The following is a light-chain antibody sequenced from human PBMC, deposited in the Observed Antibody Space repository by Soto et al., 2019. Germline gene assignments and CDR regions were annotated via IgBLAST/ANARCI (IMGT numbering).Light chain of an antibody. Sequence: QTVVTQPPSVSGAPGQRVTISCTGSSFNIGAGYDVHWYQQLPGTAPKLLIYGNTNRPSGVPDRFSGSKSGTSASLAITGLQAEDEADYYCQSYDSSLSGTRVFGTGTKVTVL. V-gene: IGLV1-40*01. CDR3: QSYDSSLSGTRV. CDR2: GNT. J-gene: IGLJ1*01. CDR1: SFNIGAGYD.